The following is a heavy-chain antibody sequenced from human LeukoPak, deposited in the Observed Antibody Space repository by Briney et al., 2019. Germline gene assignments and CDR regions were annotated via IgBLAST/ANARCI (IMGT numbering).Heavy chain of an antibody. V-gene: IGHV4-39*07. CDR3: ARIGRDGYNLGY. J-gene: IGHJ4*02. CDR1: GGSINRDTNY. Sequence: SETLSLTCNVSGGSINRDTNYWGWIRQPPGKGLEWIGSISHSGNAYYNPSLKSRATISVDTSKIQFSLKLSSVTAADTAVYYCARIGRDGYNLGYWGQGTLVTVSS. CDR2: ISHSGNA. D-gene: IGHD5-24*01.